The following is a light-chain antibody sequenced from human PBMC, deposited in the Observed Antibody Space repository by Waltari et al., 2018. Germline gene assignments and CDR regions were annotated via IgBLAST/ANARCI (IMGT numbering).Light chain of an antibody. CDR1: VLAEKY. J-gene: IGLJ2*01. V-gene: IGLV3-27*01. CDR3: HAAADNNWF. CDR2: KDP. Sequence: YDLAQPFSVSVSPGQTATITCSGDVLAEKYVRWFQQRPGQSPIVILYKDPERPSGIPERFSSSSSGSTVTLTIRGALPEDEADYHCHAAADNNWFFGGGTKLTVL.